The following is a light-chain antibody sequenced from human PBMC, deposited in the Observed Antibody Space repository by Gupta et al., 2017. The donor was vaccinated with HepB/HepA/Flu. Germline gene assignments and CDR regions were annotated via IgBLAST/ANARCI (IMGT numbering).Light chain of an antibody. Sequence: SYGVTQPPSLSVSPGQTASITCSGDKLGNKYVCWYQQKPGQSPVLVIYQDDKRPSGIPERFSGSNSGNTATLTISGTQTMDEADYYCQAWDSSTVVFGGGTKLTVL. V-gene: IGLV3-1*01. CDR2: QDD. J-gene: IGLJ2*01. CDR1: KLGNKY. CDR3: QAWDSSTVV.